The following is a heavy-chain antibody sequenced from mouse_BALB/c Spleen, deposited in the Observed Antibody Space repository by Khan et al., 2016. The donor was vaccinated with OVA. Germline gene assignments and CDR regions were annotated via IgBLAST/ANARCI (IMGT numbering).Heavy chain of an antibody. CDR1: GFSITGYYA. Sequence: EVQLKQSGPGLVKPSQSLSLTCTVSGFSITGYYAWSLIQQFPRNQLELMGYISYSGTTSYNPSLHSRITITRDTSKNQFFLQFNSVTSEDTATYYCARQNYYGYAMDYWGQGTSVTVSS. CDR3: ARQNYYGYAMDY. CDR2: ISYSGTT. D-gene: IGHD1-1*01. V-gene: IGHV3-2*02. J-gene: IGHJ4*01.